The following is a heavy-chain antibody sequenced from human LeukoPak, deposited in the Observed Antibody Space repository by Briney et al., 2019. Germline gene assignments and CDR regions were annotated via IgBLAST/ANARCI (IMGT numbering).Heavy chain of an antibody. V-gene: IGHV3-33*01. J-gene: IGHJ4*02. CDR2: IWYDGSNI. CDR1: GVTLSNYG. D-gene: IGHD6-13*01. CDR3: ARNPITSSWYELLDY. Sequence: GGSLRLSCAASGVTLSNYGMHWVRQAPGKGLEWVAVIWYDGSNIYYAASVKGRFTISRDNSKNTLYLQMNSLRAEDTAVYYCARNPITSSWYELLDYWGQGTLVTVSS.